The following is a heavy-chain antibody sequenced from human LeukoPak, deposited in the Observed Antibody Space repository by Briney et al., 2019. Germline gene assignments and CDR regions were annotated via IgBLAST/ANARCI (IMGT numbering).Heavy chain of an antibody. J-gene: IGHJ3*02. Sequence: GGSLRLSCAASGCTFSRYWMSWVRQAPGKGLEWVANIEQDGSEKYYVDSVKGRFTISRDNAKNSLYLQMNSLRAEDTAVYYCAREFCSGANCYPMGAFDMWGQGTMVTVSS. CDR3: AREFCSGANCYPMGAFDM. D-gene: IGHD2-15*01. CDR2: IEQDGSEK. V-gene: IGHV3-7*01. CDR1: GCTFSRYW.